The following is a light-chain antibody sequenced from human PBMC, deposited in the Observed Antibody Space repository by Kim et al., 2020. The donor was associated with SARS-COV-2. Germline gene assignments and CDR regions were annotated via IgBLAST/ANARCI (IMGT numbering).Light chain of an antibody. CDR2: DEN. CDR1: GIRGCY. J-gene: IGLJ3*02. CDR3: KSRGSSGDHWV. Sequence: ALGQKVRITGKGDGIRGCYAAWYQTKPGQAPILVIYDENNRPSGIPDRFSGSNSGNTASLTITGARAEDEADYYCKSRGSSGDHWVFGGGTKLTVL. V-gene: IGLV3-19*01.